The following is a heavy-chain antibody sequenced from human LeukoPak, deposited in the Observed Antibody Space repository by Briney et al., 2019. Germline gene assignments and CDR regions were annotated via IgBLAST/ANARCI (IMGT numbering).Heavy chain of an antibody. Sequence: PGRSLRLSCAASGFTFSSYGMHWVRQAPGKGLEWVAVISYDGSNKYYADSVKGRFTLSRDNSKNTLYLQMNSLRAEDTAVYYCARGGYYYDRSGPSGAFDIWGQGTMVSVSS. V-gene: IGHV3-30*03. J-gene: IGHJ3*02. CDR1: GFTFSSYG. CDR3: ARGGYYYDRSGPSGAFDI. D-gene: IGHD3-22*01. CDR2: ISYDGSNK.